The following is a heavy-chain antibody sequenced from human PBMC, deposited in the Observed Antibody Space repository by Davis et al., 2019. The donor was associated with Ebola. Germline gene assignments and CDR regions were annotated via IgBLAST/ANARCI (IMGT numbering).Heavy chain of an antibody. J-gene: IGHJ4*02. Sequence: GESLKISCAASGFTFSDYYMSWIRQAPGKGLEWVSYISSSSSYTNYADSVKGRFTVSRDNAKNTLYLQMNSLRAEDTAVYYCARLFGVIPVFDYWGQGTLVTVSS. CDR2: ISSSSSYT. CDR3: ARLFGVIPVFDY. D-gene: IGHD3-3*01. V-gene: IGHV3-11*06. CDR1: GFTFSDYY.